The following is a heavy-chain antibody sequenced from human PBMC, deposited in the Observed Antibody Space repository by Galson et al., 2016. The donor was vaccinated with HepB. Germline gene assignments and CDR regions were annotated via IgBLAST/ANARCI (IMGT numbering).Heavy chain of an antibody. Sequence: SLRLSCAASGFTFSTNGMNWVRQAPGKGLEWVSSISSGSAYKYYADSVKGRFTISRDNAKNSLYLQMNSLRVEDPAVYYCARGGGYSSGWYSFWGRGTLVTVSS. V-gene: IGHV3-21*01. CDR2: ISSGSAYK. CDR1: GFTFSTNG. J-gene: IGHJ4*02. D-gene: IGHD6-13*01. CDR3: ARGGGYSSGWYSF.